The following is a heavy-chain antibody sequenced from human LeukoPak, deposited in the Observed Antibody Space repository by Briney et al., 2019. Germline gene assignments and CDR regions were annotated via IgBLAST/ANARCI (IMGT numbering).Heavy chain of an antibody. J-gene: IGHJ4*02. CDR2: ISSSSSYI. D-gene: IGHD3-10*01. CDR3: ARDLGVVRGVFTLDY. Sequence: GGSLRLSCAASGFTFSSYSMNWVRQAPGKGLEWVSSISSSSSYIYYADSVKGRFTISRDNAKNSLYLQMNSLRAEDTAVYYCARDLGVVRGVFTLDYWGQGTLVTVSS. V-gene: IGHV3-21*01. CDR1: GFTFSSYS.